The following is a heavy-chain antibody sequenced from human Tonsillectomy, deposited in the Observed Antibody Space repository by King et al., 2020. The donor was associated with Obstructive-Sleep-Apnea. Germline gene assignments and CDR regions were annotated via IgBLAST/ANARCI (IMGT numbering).Heavy chain of an antibody. CDR3: ARVVCGVGWGTDS. CDR2: IYPGDSDT. D-gene: IGHD2-21*02. CDR1: GYIFTTYW. V-gene: IGHV5-51*01. Sequence: QLVQSGAEVKKPGESLKISCKGSGYIFTTYWIGWVRQMPGKGLEWMAIIYPGDSDTRYSPSFQGQVTISADKSISTAYLQWSSLKASDTAMYYCARVVCGVGWGTDSWGQGPLVTVSS. J-gene: IGHJ4*02.